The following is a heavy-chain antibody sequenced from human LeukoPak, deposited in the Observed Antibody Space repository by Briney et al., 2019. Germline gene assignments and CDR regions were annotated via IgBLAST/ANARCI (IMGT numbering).Heavy chain of an antibody. D-gene: IGHD3-22*01. CDR1: GGSFSGYY. V-gene: IGHV4-34*01. CDR2: INHSGST. Sequence: PSETLSLTCAVYGGSFSGYYWSWIRQPPRKGLEWIGEINHSGSTNYNPSLKSRVTISVDTSKNQFSLKLSSVTAADTAVYYCARGERPITMIVVVINNPPYFDYWGQGTLVTVSS. CDR3: ARGERPITMIVVVINNPPYFDY. J-gene: IGHJ4*02.